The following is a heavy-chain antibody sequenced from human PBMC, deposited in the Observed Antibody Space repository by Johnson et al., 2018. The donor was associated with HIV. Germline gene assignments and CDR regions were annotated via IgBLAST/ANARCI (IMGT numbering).Heavy chain of an antibody. Sequence: QVQLVESGGGLVKPGGSLRLSCVASGFTFSDNYMSWIRQAPGKGLEWVSYISTSGSNIYYADSVKGRFTISRDNAKNSLYLQMNSLSAEDTSIYYCARDLGVAGGSFDIWGRGTMVTVSA. D-gene: IGHD2-15*01. V-gene: IGHV3-11*01. CDR2: ISTSGSNI. CDR1: GFTFSDNY. J-gene: IGHJ3*02. CDR3: ARDLGVAGGSFDI.